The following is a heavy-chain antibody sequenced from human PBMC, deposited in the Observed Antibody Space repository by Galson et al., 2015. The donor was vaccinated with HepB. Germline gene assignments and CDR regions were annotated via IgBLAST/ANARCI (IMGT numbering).Heavy chain of an antibody. CDR2: ISRSSTYI. CDR1: GLRFSNYS. V-gene: IGHV3-21*01. CDR3: GSGLSTSFIDY. Sequence: SLRLSCAASGLRFSNYSMYWVRQAPGRGLEWLSSISRSSTYIYDADSVKGRFTISRDSAKNSLYLQMSSLRAEDTAIYYCGSGLSTSFIDYWGQGILVTVSS. D-gene: IGHD6-6*01. J-gene: IGHJ4*02.